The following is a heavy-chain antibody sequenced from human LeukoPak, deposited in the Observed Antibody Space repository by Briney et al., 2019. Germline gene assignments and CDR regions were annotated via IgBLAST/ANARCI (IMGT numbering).Heavy chain of an antibody. D-gene: IGHD3-10*01. CDR1: GFTFTTYG. CDR2: IGGSGIRT. CDR3: ARESGSGLRDFDY. Sequence: GGSLRLSCSASGFTFTTYGMNWVRQAPGKGLEWVSGIGGSGIRTYYADSVKGRFTISRDNAKNSLYLQMNSLRAEDTAVYYCARESGSGLRDFDYWGQGTLVTVSS. J-gene: IGHJ4*02. V-gene: IGHV3-21*01.